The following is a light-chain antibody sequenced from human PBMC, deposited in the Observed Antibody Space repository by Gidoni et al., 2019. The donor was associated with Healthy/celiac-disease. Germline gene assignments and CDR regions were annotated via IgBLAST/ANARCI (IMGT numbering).Light chain of an antibody. CDR1: SLRSYY. J-gene: IGLJ3*02. CDR3: NSRDSSGNHWV. Sequence: SSELNQDPAVSVALGQTVRIKCQGDSLRSYYASWYQQKPGQAPVLVIYGKNNRPSGIPDRFSGSSSGNTASLTITGAQAEDEADYYCNSRDSSGNHWVFGGGTKLTVL. CDR2: GKN. V-gene: IGLV3-19*01.